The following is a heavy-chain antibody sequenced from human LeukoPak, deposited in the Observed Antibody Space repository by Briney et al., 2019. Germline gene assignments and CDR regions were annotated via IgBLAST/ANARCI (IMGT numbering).Heavy chain of an antibody. CDR3: ARVRVVAAVAGTPSTTSAAFDI. V-gene: IGHV1-18*01. J-gene: IGHJ3*02. CDR1: GYTFTSYG. Sequence: PGASVKVSCKASGYTFTSYGISWVRQAPGQGLEWMGWISAYNGNTNYAQKLQGRVTMTTDTSTSTAYMELRSLRSDDTAVYYCARVRVVAAVAGTPSTTSAAFDIWGQGTMVTVSS. CDR2: ISAYNGNT. D-gene: IGHD6-19*01.